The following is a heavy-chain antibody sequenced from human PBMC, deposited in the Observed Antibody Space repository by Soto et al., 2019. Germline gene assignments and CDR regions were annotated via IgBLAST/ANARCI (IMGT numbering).Heavy chain of an antibody. V-gene: IGHV4-31*03. Sequence: SETLSLTCTVSGDSISSGGYYWSWIRQHPGKGLEWIGYIYSSGSTYYNPSLKSRVTISVDTSKNQFSLRLSSVTAADAAVYYCARGDYGDYWGQGTLVTVSS. D-gene: IGHD4-17*01. J-gene: IGHJ4*02. CDR1: GDSISSGGYY. CDR3: ARGDYGDY. CDR2: IYSSGST.